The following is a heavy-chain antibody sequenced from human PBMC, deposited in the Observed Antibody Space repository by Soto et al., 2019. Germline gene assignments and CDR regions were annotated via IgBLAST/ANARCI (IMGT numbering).Heavy chain of an antibody. V-gene: IGHV3-9*01. CDR3: AKDIAWYCSSTSCSNAFDI. CDR1: GFTFDDYA. Sequence: GGSLRLSCAASGFTFDDYAMHWVRQAPGKGLEWVSGISWNSGSICYADSVKGRFTISRDNAKNSLYLQMNSLRAEDTALYYCAKDIAWYCSSTSCSNAFDIWGQGTMVTVSS. J-gene: IGHJ3*02. D-gene: IGHD2-2*01. CDR2: ISWNSGSI.